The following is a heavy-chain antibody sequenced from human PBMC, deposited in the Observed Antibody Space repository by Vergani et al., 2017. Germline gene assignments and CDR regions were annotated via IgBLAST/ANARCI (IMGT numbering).Heavy chain of an antibody. D-gene: IGHD2-21*01. CDR1: GFTFDDYA. CDR3: AKDLGQGEYYYYYGMDV. Sequence: EVQLVESGGGLVQPGRSLRLSCAASGFTFDDYAMHWVRQAPGKGLEWVSGISWNSGSIGYADFVKGRFTISRDNAKNSLYLQMNSLRAEDTALYYCAKDLGQGEYYYYYGMDVWGQGTTVTVSS. J-gene: IGHJ6*02. V-gene: IGHV3-9*01. CDR2: ISWNSGSI.